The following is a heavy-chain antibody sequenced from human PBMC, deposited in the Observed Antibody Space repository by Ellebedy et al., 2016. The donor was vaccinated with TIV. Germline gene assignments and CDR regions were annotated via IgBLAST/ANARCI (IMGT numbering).Heavy chain of an antibody. J-gene: IGHJ6*02. CDR1: GGSFSGYY. V-gene: IGHV4-59*01. CDR2: IYYSGST. Sequence: MPSETLSLTCAVYGGSFSGYYWSWIRQPPGKGLEWIGYIYYSGSTNYNPSLKSRVTISVDTSKNQFSLKLSSVTAADTAVYYCARGEVTLYYYGMDVWGQGTTVTVSS. CDR3: ARGEVTLYYYGMDV.